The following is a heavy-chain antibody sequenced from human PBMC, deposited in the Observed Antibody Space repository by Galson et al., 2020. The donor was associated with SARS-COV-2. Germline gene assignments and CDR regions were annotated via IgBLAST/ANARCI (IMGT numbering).Heavy chain of an antibody. CDR1: GFSFRSYG. V-gene: IGHV3-33*01. CDR3: ARGGGVGPTTNLDY. CDR2: IRFDGGHK. D-gene: IGHD1-26*01. J-gene: IGHJ4*02. Sequence: GGSLRLSCAASGFSFRSYGMHWVRQAPGKGLEWVAVIRFDGGHKYYVDSVKGRFTISRDNSKNTLYLQMNSLRAEDTAVYYCARGGGVGPTTNLDYWGQGALVTVSS.